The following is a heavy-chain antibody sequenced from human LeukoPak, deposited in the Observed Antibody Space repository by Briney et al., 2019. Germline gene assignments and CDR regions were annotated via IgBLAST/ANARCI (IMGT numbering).Heavy chain of an antibody. CDR3: ARASPQLRFLEWSLPYYFDN. V-gene: IGHV4-38-2*02. D-gene: IGHD3-3*01. Sequence: PSETLSLTCTVSGGSISSYYWGWIRQPPGKGLEWIASFHHTGNTYYNPSLKSRVTISIDTSKNQFSLKLSSVTAADTAVYYCARASPQLRFLEWSLPYYFDNWGQGTLVTVSS. J-gene: IGHJ4*02. CDR1: GGSISSYY. CDR2: FHHTGNT.